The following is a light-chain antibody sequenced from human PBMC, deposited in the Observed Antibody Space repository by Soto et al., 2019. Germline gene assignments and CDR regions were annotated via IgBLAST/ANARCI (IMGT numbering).Light chain of an antibody. CDR2: AAS. Sequence: DSQLTQSPSFLSASVGDRVTITCRASQGISSYLAWYQQKPGKAPKLLISAASTLQSGVPSRFSGSGSGTEFTLTISSLQPEDFATYYCLQHNSYPQTFGQGTKVDIK. CDR3: LQHNSYPQT. V-gene: IGKV1-9*01. J-gene: IGKJ1*01. CDR1: QGISSY.